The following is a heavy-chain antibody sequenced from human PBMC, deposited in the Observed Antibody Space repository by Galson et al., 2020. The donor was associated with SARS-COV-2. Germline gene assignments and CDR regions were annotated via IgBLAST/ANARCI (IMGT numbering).Heavy chain of an antibody. CDR1: GGSMSSSY. D-gene: IGHD6-13*01. V-gene: IGHV4-59*01. CDR3: ARGTFIAAVYFDY. CDR2: IYFSGST. J-gene: IGHJ4*02. Sequence: SETLSLTCTVPGGSMSSSYWSWIRQPPGKGLEWIGYIYFSGSTNYNPSLKSRVTTSVDRSKHQFSLWLRSVTAADTAVYYCARGTFIAAVYFDYWGQGTLVTVSS.